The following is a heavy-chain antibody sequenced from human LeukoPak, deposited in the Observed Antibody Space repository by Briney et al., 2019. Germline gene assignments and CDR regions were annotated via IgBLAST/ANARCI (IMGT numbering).Heavy chain of an antibody. Sequence: SVKVSCKASGDTFSNYAISWVRQAPGQGLEWKGAIIPVFGTTNYAQKFQGRVTITADTYSTTSYMELSSLTSEDTAIYYCASQYWVPAAFYYAFNVWGKGTTVSVSS. J-gene: IGHJ6*04. V-gene: IGHV1-69*06. CDR3: ASQYWVPAAFYYAFNV. D-gene: IGHD2-2*01. CDR2: IIPVFGTT. CDR1: GDTFSNYA.